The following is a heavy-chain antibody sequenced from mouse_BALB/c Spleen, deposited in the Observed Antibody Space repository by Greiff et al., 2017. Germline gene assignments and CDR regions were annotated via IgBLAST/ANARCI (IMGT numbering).Heavy chain of an antibody. V-gene: IGHV2-9*02. Sequence: VKLVESGPGLVAPSQSLSITCTVSGFSLTSYGVHWVRQPPGKGLEWLGVIWAGGSTNYNSALMSRLSISKDNSKSQVFLKMNSLQTDDTAMYYCARISTMITTFYYAMDYWGQGTSVTVSS. CDR1: GFSLTSYG. CDR2: IWAGGST. J-gene: IGHJ4*01. CDR3: ARISTMITTFYYAMDY. D-gene: IGHD2-4*01.